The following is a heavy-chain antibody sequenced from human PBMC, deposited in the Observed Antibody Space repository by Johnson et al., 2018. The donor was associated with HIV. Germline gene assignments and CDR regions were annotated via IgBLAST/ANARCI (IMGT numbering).Heavy chain of an antibody. V-gene: IGHV3-15*01. CDR2: IKSKTDGGTT. Sequence: ELQLVESGGGLVKPGGSLRLSSAASGFTFSNAWMSWVRQAPGKGLAWVGRIKSKTDGGTTDYAAPVKGRFTISRDDSKNTLYLQMNSLRAEDTAVYYCARDRDGQQWRSAFDIWGQGTMVTVSS. CDR1: GFTFSNAW. CDR3: ARDRDGQQWRSAFDI. J-gene: IGHJ3*02. D-gene: IGHD6-19*01.